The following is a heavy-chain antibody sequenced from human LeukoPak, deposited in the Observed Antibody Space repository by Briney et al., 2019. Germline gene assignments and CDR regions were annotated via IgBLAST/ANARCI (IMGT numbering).Heavy chain of an antibody. J-gene: IGHJ4*02. D-gene: IGHD3-22*01. CDR3: ARSAYYYDSSGYYYSY. CDR1: GYSISSGYY. V-gene: IGHV4-38-2*02. CDR2: IYHSGST. Sequence: SETLSLTCTVSGYSISSGYYWGWIRQPPGKGLEWIGSIYHSGSTYYNPSLKSRVTISVDTSKNQFSLKLSSVTAADTAVYYCARSAYYYDSSGYYYSYWGQGTLVTVSS.